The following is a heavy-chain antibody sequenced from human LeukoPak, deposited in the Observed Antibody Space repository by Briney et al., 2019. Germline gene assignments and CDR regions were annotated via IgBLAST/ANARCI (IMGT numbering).Heavy chain of an antibody. V-gene: IGHV1-24*01. J-gene: IGHJ4*02. Sequence: ASVKLSCKVSGYTVTELSMHWVRQAPGKGLEWMGGFDPEDGETIYAQKFKGRVTMTEDTSTDTAYMELSSLRSEDTAVYYCATDLAPGVVVIFDYWGQGTLVTVSS. CDR1: GYTVTELS. CDR3: ATDLAPGVVVIFDY. D-gene: IGHD3-22*01. CDR2: FDPEDGET.